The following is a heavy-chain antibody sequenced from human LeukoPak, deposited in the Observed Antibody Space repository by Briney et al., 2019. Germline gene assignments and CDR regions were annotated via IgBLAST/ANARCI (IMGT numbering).Heavy chain of an antibody. CDR1: GLSFSGHW. CDR2: ISSSSSTI. CDR3: ARETPEYD. J-gene: IGHJ4*02. Sequence: LPGGSLRLSCAVSGLSFSGHWMNWVRQAPGKGLEWVSYISSSSSTIYYADSVKGRFTISRDNAKNSLYLQMDSLRDEDTAVYYCARETPEYDWGQGTLVTVSS. D-gene: IGHD1-14*01. V-gene: IGHV3-48*02.